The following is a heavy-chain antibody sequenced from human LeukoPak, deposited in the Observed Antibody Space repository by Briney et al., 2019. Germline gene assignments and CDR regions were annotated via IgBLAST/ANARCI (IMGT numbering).Heavy chain of an antibody. D-gene: IGHD2-2*01. J-gene: IGHJ3*02. CDR2: IYYSGST. CDR1: GGSISSGDYY. Sequence: SSETLSLTCTVSGGSISSGDYYWSWIRQPPGKGLEWIGYIYYSGSTNYNPSLKSRVTISVDTSKNQFSLKLSSVTAADTAVYYCARAPAMAGDAFDIWGQGTMVTVSS. V-gene: IGHV4-61*08. CDR3: ARAPAMAGDAFDI.